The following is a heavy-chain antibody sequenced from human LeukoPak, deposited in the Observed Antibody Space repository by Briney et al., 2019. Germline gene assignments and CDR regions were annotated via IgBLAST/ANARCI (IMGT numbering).Heavy chain of an antibody. CDR2: ISISGAST. J-gene: IGHJ3*02. V-gene: IGHV3-23*01. CDR1: GFTFSSYA. D-gene: IGHD5-18*01. CDR3: AKVIDSYGQGDI. Sequence: GESLRLSCTASGFTFSSYAMTWVRQAPGTGLEWVSGISISGASTYYADSVKGRFTISRDNSKNTLYLQMNSLRAEDTAVYYCAKVIDSYGQGDIWGQGTMVTVSS.